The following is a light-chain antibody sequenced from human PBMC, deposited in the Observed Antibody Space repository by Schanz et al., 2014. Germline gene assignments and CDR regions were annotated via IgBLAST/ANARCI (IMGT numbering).Light chain of an antibody. Sequence: QSVLTQPPSVSGSPGQSVTISCTGTSSDVGSYNRVSWFQQPPGTAPKLMIYEVSKRPSGVPDRFSGSKSGNTASLTVSGLQAEDEADYYCSSYRRTAAVAVFGTGTKLTVL. V-gene: IGLV2-18*02. CDR2: EVS. CDR3: SSYRRTAAVAV. J-gene: IGLJ1*01. CDR1: SSDVGSYNR.